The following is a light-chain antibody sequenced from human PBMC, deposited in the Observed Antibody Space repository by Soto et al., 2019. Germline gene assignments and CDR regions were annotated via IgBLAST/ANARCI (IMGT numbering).Light chain of an antibody. CDR1: QSVSSY. V-gene: IGKV3-11*01. Sequence: EIVLTQSPATLSLSPGERATLSCRASQSVSSYFAWYQQKPGQAPRLLIYDASNRATGIPARFSGSGSATYFTLTISSLEPEDFAVYYCQQRSNWPIFTFGPGTKVDIK. J-gene: IGKJ3*01. CDR3: QQRSNWPIFT. CDR2: DAS.